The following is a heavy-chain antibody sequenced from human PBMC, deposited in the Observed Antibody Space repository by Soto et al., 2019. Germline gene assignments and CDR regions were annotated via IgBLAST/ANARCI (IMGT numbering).Heavy chain of an antibody. J-gene: IGHJ6*02. CDR3: ARDRESDYYYYGMDV. Sequence: SETLSLTCTVSGGSVSSGSYYWSWIRQPPGKGLEWIGYIYYSGSTNYNPSLKSRVTISVDTSKNQFSLKLSSVTAADTAVYYCARDRESDYYYYGMDVWGQGTTVTAP. CDR1: GGSVSSGSYY. V-gene: IGHV4-61*01. CDR2: IYYSGST. D-gene: IGHD1-26*01.